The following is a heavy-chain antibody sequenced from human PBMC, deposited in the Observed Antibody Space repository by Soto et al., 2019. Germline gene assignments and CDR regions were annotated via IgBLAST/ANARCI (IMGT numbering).Heavy chain of an antibody. CDR3: ARNLAKGGGSAGFDY. CDR1: GDTFTANY. D-gene: IGHD1-26*01. V-gene: IGHV1-2*02. J-gene: IGHJ4*02. CDR2: INPKSGGT. Sequence: QVQLLHSGAEVKKPGASVKVSCKASGDTFTANYIHWVRQAPGQGFEWMGWINPKSGGTKYPQKFQGRVTMTRDTSLRTVYMTLTRLTSADTAVYYCARNLAKGGGSAGFDYWGQGNLVTVSS.